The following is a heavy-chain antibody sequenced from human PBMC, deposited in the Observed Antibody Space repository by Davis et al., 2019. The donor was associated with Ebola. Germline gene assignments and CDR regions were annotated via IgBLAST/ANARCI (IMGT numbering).Heavy chain of an antibody. CDR3: ARDASYGSGSLY. CDR2: MNPNSGNT. J-gene: IGHJ4*02. Sequence: ASVKVPRQASRYTLTRHEINRARQATGQGLEWMGWMNPNSGNTGYAQKFQGRVTMTRNTSISTAYMELSSLRSEDTAVYYCARDASYGSGSLYWGQGTLVTVAS. V-gene: IGHV1-8*01. CDR1: RYTLTRHE. D-gene: IGHD3-10*01.